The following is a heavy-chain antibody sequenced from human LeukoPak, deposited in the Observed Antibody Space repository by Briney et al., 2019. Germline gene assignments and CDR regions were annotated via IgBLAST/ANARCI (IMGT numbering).Heavy chain of an antibody. Sequence: SETLSLTCTVSGGSISSCSYYWVWIRPPPGKGLVWIVSIYYSGSTYSNPSLKSRVTISVDTSKNQFPLKLSSVTAADTAVYYCARAYYYDSSGYLMASGAFDIWGQGTMVTVSS. D-gene: IGHD3-22*01. CDR3: ARAYYYDSSGYLMASGAFDI. J-gene: IGHJ3*02. V-gene: IGHV4-39*01. CDR2: IYYSGST. CDR1: GGSISSCSYY.